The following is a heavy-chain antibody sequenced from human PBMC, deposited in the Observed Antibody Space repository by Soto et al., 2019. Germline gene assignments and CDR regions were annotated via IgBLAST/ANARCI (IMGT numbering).Heavy chain of an antibody. CDR2: IWYDGSNK. D-gene: IGHD6-13*01. V-gene: IGHV3-33*01. Sequence: GGSLSLSCAASGFTFSSYGMHWVRQAPGKGLEWVAVIWYDGSNKYYADSVKGRFTISRDNSKNTLYLQMNSLRAEDTAVYYCARDRRFRSSSWTAHYYYYYGMDVWGQGTTVTVSS. J-gene: IGHJ6*02. CDR3: ARDRRFRSSSWTAHYYYYYGMDV. CDR1: GFTFSSYG.